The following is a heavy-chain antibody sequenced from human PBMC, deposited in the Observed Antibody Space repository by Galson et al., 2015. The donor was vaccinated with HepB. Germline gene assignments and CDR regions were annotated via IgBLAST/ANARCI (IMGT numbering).Heavy chain of an antibody. Sequence: SLRLSCAASGFTFSDYPMQWVRQAPGKGLEYVSAISSNGGTTYYADSLKGRFTISRDNSKNTLYLQMSSLRAEDTAVYYCVKAVYSWYPDYWGQGTLVTVSS. CDR1: GFTFSDYP. CDR3: VKAVYSWYPDY. D-gene: IGHD6-13*01. J-gene: IGHJ4*02. V-gene: IGHV3-64D*06. CDR2: ISSNGGTT.